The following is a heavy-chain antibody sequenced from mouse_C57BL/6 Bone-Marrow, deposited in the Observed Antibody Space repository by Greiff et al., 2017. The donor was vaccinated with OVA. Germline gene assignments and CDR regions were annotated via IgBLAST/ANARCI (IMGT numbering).Heavy chain of an antibody. CDR3: ARTVYDYDGGYAMDY. CDR2: IAPNSGGT. D-gene: IGHD2-4*01. CDR1: GYTFTSYW. V-gene: IGHV1-72*01. J-gene: IGHJ4*01. Sequence: QVQLQQSGAELVRPGTSVTVSCKASGYTFTSYWMHWVKQRPGRGLEWIGRIAPNSGGTKYNEKFKSKATLTVDKPSSTAYMQLSSLTSEDSAVYYCARTVYDYDGGYAMDYWGQGTSVTVSS.